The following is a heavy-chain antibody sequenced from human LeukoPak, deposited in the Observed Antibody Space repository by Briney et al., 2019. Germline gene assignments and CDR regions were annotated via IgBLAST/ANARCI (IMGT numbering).Heavy chain of an antibody. Sequence: SQTLSLTCAISGDSVSSSSAGWNWIRQSPSRGLEWLGRTYYRSKWYNEYAVSVKSRITINPDSSENQFSLQLNSVTPEDTAVYYCARVVGTITPWFDPWGQGTLVTVSS. CDR2: TYYRSKWYN. D-gene: IGHD2-15*01. CDR3: ARVVGTITPWFDP. CDR1: GDSVSSSSAG. V-gene: IGHV6-1*01. J-gene: IGHJ5*02.